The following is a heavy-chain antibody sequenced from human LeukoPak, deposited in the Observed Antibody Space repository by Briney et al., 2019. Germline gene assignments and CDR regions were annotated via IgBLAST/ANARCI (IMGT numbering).Heavy chain of an antibody. J-gene: IGHJ6*03. V-gene: IGHV4-61*02. CDR3: ARGARVGVYYYYYYMDV. D-gene: IGHD1-26*01. Sequence: SQTLSLPCCVSGGSISSGSYYWSWIRQPAGKGLEWIGRIYTSGSTNYNPSLKSRVTISVDTSKNQFSLKLSSVTAADTAVYYCARGARVGVYYYYYYMDVWGKGTTVTVSS. CDR1: GGSISSGSYY. CDR2: IYTSGST.